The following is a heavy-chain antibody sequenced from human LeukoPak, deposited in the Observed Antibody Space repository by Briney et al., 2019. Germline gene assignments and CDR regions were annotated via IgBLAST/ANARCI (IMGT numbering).Heavy chain of an antibody. J-gene: IGHJ4*02. Sequence: GRSLRLSCAASGFTFSSYAMHWVRQAPGKGLEWVAVISYDGSNKYYADSVKGRFTISRDNSKNTLYLQMNSLRAEDTAVYYCARDLYSSGWYADYWGQGTLVTLSS. CDR3: ARDLYSSGWYADY. V-gene: IGHV3-30*04. D-gene: IGHD6-19*01. CDR1: GFTFSSYA. CDR2: ISYDGSNK.